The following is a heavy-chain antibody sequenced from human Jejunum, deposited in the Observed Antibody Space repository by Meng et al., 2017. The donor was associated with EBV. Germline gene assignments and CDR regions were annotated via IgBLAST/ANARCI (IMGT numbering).Heavy chain of an antibody. CDR2: LNPNNGAT. V-gene: IGHV1-46*01. Sequence: QVERVQSGAGVKKPGAHVKLSCKTSGYTFIDYHVHWVRQAPGQGLEWMGILNPNNGATSYAQRIRGRVTMTRDTSTSTVYMELSSLRSEDTALYYCVGEIVAPYSFDQWGQGTLVTVSS. CDR1: GYTFIDYH. CDR3: VGEIVAPYSFDQ. J-gene: IGHJ4*02. D-gene: IGHD5-12*01.